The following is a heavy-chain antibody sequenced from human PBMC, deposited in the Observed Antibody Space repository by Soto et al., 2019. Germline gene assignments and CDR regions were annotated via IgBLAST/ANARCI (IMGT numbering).Heavy chain of an antibody. CDR3: AHTRSYGDNWYSRDDWFDP. J-gene: IGHJ5*02. V-gene: IGHV2-5*02. CDR1: GFSLDTTGEG. Sequence: QITLKESGPALVKPTQTLTLTCTFSGFSLDTTGEGVGWIRQPPGKTLEWLAFIYWGDDKRYSPSLESRLTITKDPSKNQVVLTMTNMDPVDTATYFCAHTRSYGDNWYSRDDWFDPWGQGILVTVSS. D-gene: IGHD1-1*01. CDR2: IYWGDDK.